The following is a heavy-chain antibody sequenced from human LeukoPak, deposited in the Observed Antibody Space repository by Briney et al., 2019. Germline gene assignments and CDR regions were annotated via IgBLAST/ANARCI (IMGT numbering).Heavy chain of an antibody. CDR2: IIPIFGTA. D-gene: IGHD1-1*01. J-gene: IGHJ6*03. Sequence: ASVKVSCKASGGTFSSYAISWVRQAPGQGLEWMGGIIPIFGTANYAQKFQERVTITRDMSTSTAYMELSSLRSEDTAVYYCAADSAWIYYYYYMDVWGKGTTVTVSS. CDR3: AADSAWIYYYYYMDV. V-gene: IGHV1-69*05. CDR1: GGTFSSYA.